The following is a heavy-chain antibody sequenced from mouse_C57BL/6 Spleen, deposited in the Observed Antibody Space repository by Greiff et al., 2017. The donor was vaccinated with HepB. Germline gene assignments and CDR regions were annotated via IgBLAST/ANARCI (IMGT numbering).Heavy chain of an antibody. D-gene: IGHD2-5*01. Sequence: QVQLKQPGAELVKPGASVKMSCKASGYTFTSYWITWVKQRPGQGLEWIGDIYPGSGSTNYNEKFKSKATLTVDTSSSTAYMQLSSLTSEDSAVYYCARGGYYSNYEGWFAYWGQGTLVTVSA. CDR2: IYPGSGST. V-gene: IGHV1-55*01. CDR1: GYTFTSYW. J-gene: IGHJ3*01. CDR3: ARGGYYSNYEGWFAY.